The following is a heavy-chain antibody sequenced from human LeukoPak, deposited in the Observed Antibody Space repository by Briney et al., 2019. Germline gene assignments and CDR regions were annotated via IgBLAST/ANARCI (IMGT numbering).Heavy chain of an antibody. D-gene: IGHD3-10*01. J-gene: IGHJ4*02. CDR3: AKEVHGSGTLYLDY. CDR2: ISGGGGST. CDR1: GFSLSSYA. Sequence: GGSLRLSCAASGFSLSSYAMSWVRQGPGKGPEWVSAISGGGGSTYYADSVKGRFTISRDNGKNTLYLQMNSLRVEDTAVYYCAKEVHGSGTLYLDYWGQGALVTVSS. V-gene: IGHV3-23*01.